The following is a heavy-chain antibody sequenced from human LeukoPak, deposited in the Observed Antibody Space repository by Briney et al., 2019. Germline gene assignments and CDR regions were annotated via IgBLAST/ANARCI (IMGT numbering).Heavy chain of an antibody. CDR2: INHSGST. J-gene: IGHJ4*02. Sequence: SETLSLTCAVYGGSFSGYYWSWIRQPPGKGLEWIGEINHSGSTNYNPSVKSRVTISVDTSKNQFSLKLSSVTAADTAVYYCARGKRITMIVVVTPSSNYFDYWGQGTLVTVSS. CDR1: GGSFSGYY. CDR3: ARGKRITMIVVVTPSSNYFDY. D-gene: IGHD3-22*01. V-gene: IGHV4-34*01.